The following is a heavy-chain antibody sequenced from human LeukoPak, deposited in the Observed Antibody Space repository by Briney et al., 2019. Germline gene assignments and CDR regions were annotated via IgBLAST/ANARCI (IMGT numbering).Heavy chain of an antibody. D-gene: IGHD6-19*01. CDR1: EFTFSSYG. CDR2: IRYDGSNK. J-gene: IGHJ3*02. CDR3: ARYDIWDVAGIDAFDI. V-gene: IGHV3-30*02. Sequence: GGSLRLSCVGSEFTFSSYGMHWVRQAPGKGLEWVAFIRYDGSNKYYTDSVKGRFTISRDNAKNSLYLQMNSLRAEDTAVYYCARYDIWDVAGIDAFDIWGQGTMVTVSS.